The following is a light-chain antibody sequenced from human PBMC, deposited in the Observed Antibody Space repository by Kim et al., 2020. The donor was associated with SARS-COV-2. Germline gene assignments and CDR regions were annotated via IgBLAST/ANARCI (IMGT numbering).Light chain of an antibody. CDR3: NSRDSSGDHVV. CDR1: SLRNYY. V-gene: IGLV3-19*01. CDR2: GKY. Sequence: ALGQTVRLTCQGDSLRNYYATWYQQRPGQAPVLVLYGKYNRPSGIPDRFSGSASGNTASLTITGAHAEDEADYYCNSRDSSGDHVVFGGGTQLTVL. J-gene: IGLJ3*02.